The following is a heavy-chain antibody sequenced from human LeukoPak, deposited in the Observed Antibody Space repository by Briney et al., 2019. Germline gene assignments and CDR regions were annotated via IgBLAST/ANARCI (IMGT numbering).Heavy chain of an antibody. CDR2: IIPIFGTA. V-gene: IGHV1-69*13. J-gene: IGHJ6*03. CDR1: GGTFSSYA. Sequence: GASVKVSCKASGGTFSSYAISWVRQAPGQGLERMGGIIPIFGTANYAQKFQGRVTITADESTSTAYMELSSLRSEDTAVYYCARGYCSSTSCWVNYYYYRAVWGKGPTVTVSS. CDR3: ARGYCSSTSCWVNYYYYRAV. D-gene: IGHD2-2*01.